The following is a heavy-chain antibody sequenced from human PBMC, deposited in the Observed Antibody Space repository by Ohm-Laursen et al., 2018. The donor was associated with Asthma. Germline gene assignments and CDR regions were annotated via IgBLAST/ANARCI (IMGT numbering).Heavy chain of an antibody. D-gene: IGHD5-12*01. CDR3: ARVATIITRYFDS. V-gene: IGHV4-31*01. J-gene: IGHJ4*02. Sequence: SQTLSLTCTVSGDSFTSGIYYWRWIRQHPGKGLEWIGYIYHTGSSYYNPSLKSLATISVDTSKNQFSLNLRSVTAADTAVYYCARVATIITRYFDSWGQGRLVTVSS. CDR2: IYHTGSS. CDR1: GDSFTSGIYY.